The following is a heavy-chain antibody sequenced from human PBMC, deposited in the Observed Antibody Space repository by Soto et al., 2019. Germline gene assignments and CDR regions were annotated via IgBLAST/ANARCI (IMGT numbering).Heavy chain of an antibody. J-gene: IGHJ1*01. CDR2: ITPIFGNA. D-gene: IGHD3-10*01. CDR1: GNTFSRYE. CDR3: ARLEAGALDDRIWFRGQ. Sequence: QVQLVQSGAEVKEPGSSVKVSCTASGNTFSRYELSWVRQAPGQGLEWMGGITPIFGNADYAQKFMGRLTITADPSTSTAYMELTGLRAADTAVSNCARLEAGALDDRIWFRGQWGQGSLVIVSS. V-gene: IGHV1-69*01.